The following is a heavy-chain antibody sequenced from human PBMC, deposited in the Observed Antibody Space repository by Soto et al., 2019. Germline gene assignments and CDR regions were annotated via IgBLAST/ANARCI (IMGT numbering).Heavy chain of an antibody. CDR2: ISSSGSTI. Sequence: QVQLVESGGGLVKPGGSLRLSCAASGFTFSDYYMSWIRQAPGKGLEWVSYISSSGSTIYYADSVKGRFTISRDNAKNSLYLQMNSLRAEDTAVYYCARVLLRGGDRPPMLNYYYGMDVWGQGTTVTVSS. V-gene: IGHV3-11*01. J-gene: IGHJ6*02. CDR1: GFTFSDYY. CDR3: ARVLLRGGDRPPMLNYYYGMDV. D-gene: IGHD2-21*02.